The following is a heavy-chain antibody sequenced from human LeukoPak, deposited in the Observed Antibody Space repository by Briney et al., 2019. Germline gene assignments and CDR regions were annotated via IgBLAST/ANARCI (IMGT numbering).Heavy chain of an antibody. CDR1: GGSFIGFH. D-gene: IGHD1-26*01. Sequence: KPSETLSLTCAVYGGSFIGFHWNWIRQPPGKGLEWIGDINHSGSTNYNPSLTSRVTISVDPSKNQFSLNLSSVTAADTAVYYCARTPTTRAFARFDYWGQGTLVTVSS. CDR2: INHSGST. CDR3: ARTPTTRAFARFDY. J-gene: IGHJ4*02. V-gene: IGHV4-34*01.